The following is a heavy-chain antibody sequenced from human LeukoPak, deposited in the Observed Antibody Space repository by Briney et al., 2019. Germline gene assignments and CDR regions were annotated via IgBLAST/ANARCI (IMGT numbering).Heavy chain of an antibody. Sequence: PGGSLRLSCAASGFTFSSYSMNWVRQAPGKGLEWVSSISSSSSYIYYADSVKGRFTISRDNAKNSLYLQMNSLRAEDTAVYYCARNYYYSPYSNWFDPWGQGTLVTVSS. CDR1: GFTFSSYS. V-gene: IGHV3-21*01. CDR2: ISSSSSYI. CDR3: ARNYYYSPYSNWFDP. D-gene: IGHD3-10*01. J-gene: IGHJ5*02.